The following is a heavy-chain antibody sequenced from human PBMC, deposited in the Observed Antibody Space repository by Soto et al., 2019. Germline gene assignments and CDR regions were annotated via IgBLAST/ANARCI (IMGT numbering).Heavy chain of an antibody. Sequence: ASVKVSCKASGYTFTGYYMHWVRQAPGQGLEWMGWINPNSGGTNYTQKFQGWVTMTRDTSISTAYMELSRLRSDDTAVYYCARGEYSSSEYGYWGQGTLVTVSS. CDR2: INPNSGGT. J-gene: IGHJ4*02. CDR1: GYTFTGYY. CDR3: ARGEYSSSEYGY. D-gene: IGHD6-6*01. V-gene: IGHV1-2*04.